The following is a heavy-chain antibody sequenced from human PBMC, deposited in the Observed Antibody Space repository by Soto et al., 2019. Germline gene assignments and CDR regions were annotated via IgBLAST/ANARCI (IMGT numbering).Heavy chain of an antibody. CDR2: ISGGVAHT. CDR1: GFTFSTYA. Sequence: GGSLRLSCTASGFTFSTYAMSWVRQAPGKGLEWVSTISGGVAHTYYADSVKGRFTVSRDNSKDTLFLQMNSLRAEDTATYYCAKVGYFNSGWFDSWGQGTLVTVSS. D-gene: IGHD3-9*01. J-gene: IGHJ5*01. CDR3: AKVGYFNSGWFDS. V-gene: IGHV3-23*01.